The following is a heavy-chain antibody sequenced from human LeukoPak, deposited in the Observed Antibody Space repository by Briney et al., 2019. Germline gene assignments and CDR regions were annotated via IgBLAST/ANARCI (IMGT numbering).Heavy chain of an antibody. CDR1: GGSISSDSYY. CDR2: IHYSGST. Sequence: ETLSLTCIVSGGSISSDSYYWNWIRQPPGKGLEWIGSIHYSGSTYYNPSLKSRVTMSVDTSKDQFSLKLSSVTAADTAVYYCAKSGSYYRSFDYWGQGTLVTVSS. CDR3: AKSGSYYRSFDY. D-gene: IGHD1-26*01. V-gene: IGHV4-39*01. J-gene: IGHJ4*02.